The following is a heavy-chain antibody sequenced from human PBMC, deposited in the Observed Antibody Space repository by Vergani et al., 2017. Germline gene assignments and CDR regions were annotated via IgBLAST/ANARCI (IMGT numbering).Heavy chain of an antibody. CDR2: IRYDGSNK. D-gene: IGHD3-10*01. V-gene: IGHV3-30*02. J-gene: IGHJ4*02. Sequence: QVQLVESGGGVVQPGGSLRLSCAASGFTFSSYGMHWVRQAPGKGLEWVAFIRYDGSNKYYADSVKGRFTISRDNSKNTLYLQMNSLRAEDTAVYYCARRQAGKGYYGSGLFDYWGQGTLVTVSS. CDR1: GFTFSSYG. CDR3: ARRQAGKGYYGSGLFDY.